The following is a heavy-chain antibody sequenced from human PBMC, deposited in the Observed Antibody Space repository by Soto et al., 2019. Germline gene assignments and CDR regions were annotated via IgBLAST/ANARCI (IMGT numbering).Heavy chain of an antibody. J-gene: IGHJ4*02. CDR3: VRVGVGIGNHFDS. Sequence: PSETLSLTCSVSNGSISGFYWTWIRQPPGKILEWIGYIHYSGRTDYNPSLTSRATMSVDTSKNQFSPNLKSITAADTAVYYCVRVGVGIGNHFDSWGRGTLVTVSS. V-gene: IGHV4-59*12. CDR1: NGSISGFY. D-gene: IGHD1-26*01. CDR2: IHYSGRT.